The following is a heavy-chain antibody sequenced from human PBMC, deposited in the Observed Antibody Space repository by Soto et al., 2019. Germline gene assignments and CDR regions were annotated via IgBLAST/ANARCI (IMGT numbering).Heavy chain of an antibody. CDR1: GFTFSIYE. D-gene: IGHD6-13*01. CDR3: ARRGYGSRWPNVYMDV. V-gene: IGHV3-64*01. Sequence: EAQLVESGGGLVQPGGSLRLSCAASGFTFSIYEMHWVRQAPGMGLEYVSGISNNGAHTDYAKSVKGRFTFSRDNSENTLYLQMGSLRAEDMALYYCARRGYGSRWPNVYMDVWGKGTTVTVSS. CDR2: ISNNGAHT. J-gene: IGHJ6*03.